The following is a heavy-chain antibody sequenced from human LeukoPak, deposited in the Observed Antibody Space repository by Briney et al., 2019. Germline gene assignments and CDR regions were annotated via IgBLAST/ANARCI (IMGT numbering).Heavy chain of an antibody. CDR1: GFTVSSNY. J-gene: IGHJ4*02. V-gene: IGHV3-53*01. CDR3: AREGRDGYNYRGYYFDY. Sequence: GGSLRLSCAASGFTVSSNYMSWVRQAPGKGLEWVSVIYSGGSTYYADSVKGRFTISRDNSKNTLYLQMNSLRAEDTAVYYCAREGRDGYNYRGYYFDYWGQGTLVTVSS. CDR2: IYSGGST. D-gene: IGHD5-24*01.